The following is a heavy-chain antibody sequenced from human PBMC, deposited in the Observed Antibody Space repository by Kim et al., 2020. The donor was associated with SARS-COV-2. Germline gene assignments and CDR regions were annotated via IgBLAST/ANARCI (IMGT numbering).Heavy chain of an antibody. CDR3: AKVASTVTTYYYYHMDV. Sequence: GEGRLTIPRDNSKNTLFLQMDSLRAEDTAVYYCAKVASTVTTYYYYHMDVWGKGTTVTVSS. J-gene: IGHJ6*03. V-gene: IGHV3-23*01. D-gene: IGHD4-17*01.